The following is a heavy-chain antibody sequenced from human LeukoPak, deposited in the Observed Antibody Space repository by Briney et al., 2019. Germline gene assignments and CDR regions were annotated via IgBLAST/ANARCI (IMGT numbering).Heavy chain of an antibody. J-gene: IGHJ4*02. CDR1: GFPFKMFA. D-gene: IGHD2-8*01. CDR2: LSRGGGSA. V-gene: IGHV3-23*01. Sequence: GGSLRLSCTVRGFPFKMFAMTWVRQAPGQGLEWVSALSRGGGSANYADSVKGRFTISRDRSKNMVFLQMNDLRHEDTAVYYCAKEQRIRHCSEGVCMEGYYFGYWGQGSLVTVSS. CDR3: AKEQRIRHCSEGVCMEGYYFGY.